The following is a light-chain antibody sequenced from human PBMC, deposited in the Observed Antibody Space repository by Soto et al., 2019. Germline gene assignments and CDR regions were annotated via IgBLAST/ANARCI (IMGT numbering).Light chain of an antibody. V-gene: IGKV3-15*01. J-gene: IGKJ1*01. CDR1: QRVNST. CDR3: QQYNDWHRT. CDR2: RAS. Sequence: IQITSSPTTLSASLGERVILSCRASQRVNSTFAWYQHKPGQAPSLLIYRASTSATGFAARLLDRRSWTHFTLTIRGLQSGDFAVYYCQQYNDWHRTCGQGTKVDIK.